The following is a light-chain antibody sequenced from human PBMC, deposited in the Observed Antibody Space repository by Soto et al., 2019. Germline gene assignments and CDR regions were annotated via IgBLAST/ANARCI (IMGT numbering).Light chain of an antibody. CDR3: SSYAGSNNSV. CDR2: EVS. J-gene: IGLJ1*01. Sequence: QSALTQPPSASGSPGQSVTISCTGTSSDVGGYNYVSWYQQHPGKAPKLMIYEVSKQPSGVPDRFSGSKSGNTAALTVSGLQAEDEADYYCSSYAGSNNSVFGTGTKVTVL. V-gene: IGLV2-8*01. CDR1: SSDVGGYNY.